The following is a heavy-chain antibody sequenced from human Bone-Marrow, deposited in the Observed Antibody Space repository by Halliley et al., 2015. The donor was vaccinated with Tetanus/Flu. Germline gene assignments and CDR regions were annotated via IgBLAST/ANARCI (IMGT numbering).Heavy chain of an antibody. J-gene: IGHJ4*02. D-gene: IGHD3-16*01. V-gene: IGHV1-69*01. CDR1: GDSFNDYA. Sequence: QLVQSGAEVKKPGSSVKDSCKASGDSFNDYAISWVRQAPGQGLERMGGVVPTFGIANYAQKFQGRVTITADAATTTAYMELSRMRSEDTAVYYCARWIYGCGGKVFYFDLWGQGTLVTVGS. CDR2: VVPTFGIA. CDR3: ARWIYGCGGKVFYFDL.